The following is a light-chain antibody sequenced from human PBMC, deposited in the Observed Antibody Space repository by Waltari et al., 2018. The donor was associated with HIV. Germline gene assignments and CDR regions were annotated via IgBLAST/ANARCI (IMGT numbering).Light chain of an antibody. J-gene: IGKJ2*01. CDR1: QSVSSN. CDR3: QQYYNWPGT. Sequence: EIVMTQSPATLSVSPGERATLSCRASQSVSSNLAWYQQKPGQAPRLLIYGASTRATGIPARFSGGGSGTEFTLTISSLQSEDFAVYYCQQYYNWPGTFGQGTKLEIK. V-gene: IGKV3-15*01. CDR2: GAS.